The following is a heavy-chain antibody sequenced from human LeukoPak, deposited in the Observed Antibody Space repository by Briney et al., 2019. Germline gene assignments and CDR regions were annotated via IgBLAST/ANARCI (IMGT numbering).Heavy chain of an antibody. CDR1: GYTFTGYY. D-gene: IGHD6-13*01. V-gene: IGHV1-2*06. CDR2: INPNSGGT. J-gene: IGHJ5*02. CDR3: ARGPFSIAAAGGNWFDL. Sequence: GAPVKVSCKASGYTFTGYYMRWVRQAPGQGLEWMGRINPNSGGTNYAQKFQGRVTMTRDTSISTAYMELSRLRADDTAVYYRARGPFSIAAAGGNWFDLWSKGTLVTVSS.